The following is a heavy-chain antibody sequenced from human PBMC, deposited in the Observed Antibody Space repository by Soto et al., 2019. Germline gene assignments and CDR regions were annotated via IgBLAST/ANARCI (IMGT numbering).Heavy chain of an antibody. CDR1: GGSISSHY. CDR2: IYYSGST. Sequence: QVQLQESGPGLVKPSETLSLTCTVSGGSISSHYWSWIRQPPGKGLEWIGYIYYSGSTNYNPSLKSRVTISVDTSKNQFSLKLSSVTAADTAVYYCARDREGELGAFDIWGQGTMVTVSS. V-gene: IGHV4-59*11. CDR3: ARDREGELGAFDI. D-gene: IGHD1-26*01. J-gene: IGHJ3*02.